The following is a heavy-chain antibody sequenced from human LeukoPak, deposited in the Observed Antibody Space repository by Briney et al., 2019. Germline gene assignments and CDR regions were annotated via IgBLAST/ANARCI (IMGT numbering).Heavy chain of an antibody. CDR1: GGTFSSYA. CDR2: IIPIFGTA. V-gene: IGHV1-69*13. CDR3: ARKGFGEYWFDP. D-gene: IGHD3-10*01. J-gene: IGHJ5*02. Sequence: ASVKVSCKASGGTFSSYAISWVRQAPGQGLEWMGGIIPIFGTANYAQKFQGRVTITADESTSTAYMELSSLRSEDTAVYHCARKGFGEYWFDPWGQGTLVTVSS.